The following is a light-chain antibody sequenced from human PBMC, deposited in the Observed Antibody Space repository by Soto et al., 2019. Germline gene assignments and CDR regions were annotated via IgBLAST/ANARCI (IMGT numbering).Light chain of an antibody. Sequence: VLTQSPGTLSFSPGDRATLSCRASQSVSSSYLAWYQQKPGQAPRLLIYGESSRATGIPDRFSGSGSGTDLTLTITRLQSEDFGVYYCQQYKGWPTTCGQGTKVDIK. CDR2: GES. CDR1: QSVSSSY. J-gene: IGKJ1*01. CDR3: QQYKGWPTT. V-gene: IGKV3-20*01.